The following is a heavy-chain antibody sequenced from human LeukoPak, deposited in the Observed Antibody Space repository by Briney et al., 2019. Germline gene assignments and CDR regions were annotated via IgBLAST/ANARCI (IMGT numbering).Heavy chain of an antibody. CDR1: GFSFSDYW. CDR2: MKTDGSAK. J-gene: IGHJ4*02. Sequence: GGSLRLSCVASGFSFSDYWMSWVRQAPGKGLEWVASMKTDGSAKYCVDSLKGRFTISRDNAKNSLYLQMNNLRAEDTAVYYCARDPESQKGRDGLDYWGQGSLVTVAS. V-gene: IGHV3-7*01. CDR3: ARDPESQKGRDGLDY. D-gene: IGHD1-14*01.